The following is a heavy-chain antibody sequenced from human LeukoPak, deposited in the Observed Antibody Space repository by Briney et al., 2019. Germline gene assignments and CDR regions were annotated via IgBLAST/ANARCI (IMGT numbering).Heavy chain of an antibody. D-gene: IGHD3-16*01. J-gene: IGHJ4*02. CDR3: ARVLLGAIDY. V-gene: IGHV4-4*09. CDR2: IHSNGYT. CDR1: GGSISGYY. Sequence: SETLSLTCTVSGGSISGYYWSWIRQPPGQGLEWIAYIHSNGYTNYNPSLKSRVTISVDTSKNQFSLKLSSVTAADTAVYYCARVLLGAIDYWGQGTLVTVSS.